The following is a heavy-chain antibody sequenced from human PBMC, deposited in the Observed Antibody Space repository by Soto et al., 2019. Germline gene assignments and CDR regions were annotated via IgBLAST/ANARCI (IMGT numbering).Heavy chain of an antibody. D-gene: IGHD5-12*01. Sequence: GGSLRLSCAASGFTFSSYGMHWVRQAPGKGLEWVAVISYDGSNKYYADSVKGRFTISRDNSKNTLYLQMNSLRAEDTAVYYCAKGVVAKITIYYYGMDVWGHGTTVTVSS. CDR3: AKGVVAKITIYYYGMDV. V-gene: IGHV3-30*18. CDR1: GFTFSSYG. CDR2: ISYDGSNK. J-gene: IGHJ6*02.